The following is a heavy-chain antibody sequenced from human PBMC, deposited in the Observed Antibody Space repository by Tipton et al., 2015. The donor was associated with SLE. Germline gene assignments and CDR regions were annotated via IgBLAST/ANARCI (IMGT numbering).Heavy chain of an antibody. Sequence: TLSLTCAVYGGSFSGYYWSWIRQPPGKGLEWIGEINHSGSTNYNPSLKSRVTISVDTSKNQFSLKLSSVTAADTAVYYCARAGDIVVVPAANFLPRDYYYGMDVWDQGP. D-gene: IGHD2-2*01. J-gene: IGHJ6*02. CDR2: INHSGST. V-gene: IGHV4-34*01. CDR3: ARAGDIVVVPAANFLPRDYYYGMDV. CDR1: GGSFSGYY.